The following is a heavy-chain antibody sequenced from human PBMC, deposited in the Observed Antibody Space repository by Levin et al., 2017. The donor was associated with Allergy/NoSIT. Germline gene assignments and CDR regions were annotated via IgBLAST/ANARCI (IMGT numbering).Heavy chain of an antibody. D-gene: IGHD1-1*01. CDR1: GFTFSSYD. CDR2: IGTAGDT. Sequence: GESLKISCAASGFTFSSYDMHWVRQATGKGLEWVSAIGTAGDTYYPGSVKGRFTISRENAKNSLYLQMNSLRAGDTAVYYCARASRGTLRPYFDYWGQGTLVTVSS. J-gene: IGHJ4*02. V-gene: IGHV3-13*01. CDR3: ARASRGTLRPYFDY.